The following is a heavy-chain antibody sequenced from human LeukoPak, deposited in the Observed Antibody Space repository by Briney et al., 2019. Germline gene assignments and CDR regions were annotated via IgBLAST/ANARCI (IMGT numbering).Heavy chain of an antibody. CDR2: INPNSGGT. CDR3: ARDSRYCSSSTCYSYYFDY. V-gene: IGHV1-2*06. J-gene: IGHJ4*02. CDR1: GYTFTDYY. Sequence: ASVKVSCKASGYTFTDYYIHWVRQAPGQGLEWIGRINPNSGGTNYPQKFQGGVTMTRDTSISTAYMELSRLKSDDTAVYYCARDSRYCSSSTCYSYYFDYWGQGTLVTVSS. D-gene: IGHD2-2*01.